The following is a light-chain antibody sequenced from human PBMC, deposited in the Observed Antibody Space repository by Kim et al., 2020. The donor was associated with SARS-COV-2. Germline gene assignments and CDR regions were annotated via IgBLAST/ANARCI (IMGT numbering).Light chain of an antibody. V-gene: IGKV1-33*01. CDR1: QDITYY. J-gene: IGKJ5*01. CDR3: QQYDDLPIT. CDR2: YAS. Sequence: ASVGDRVTITCQASQDITYYLNWYQQTPGKAPNLLIYYASNLETGVPSRFSGIGSGTDFTFTIISLQPEDIATYYCQQYDDLPITFGQGTRLEIK.